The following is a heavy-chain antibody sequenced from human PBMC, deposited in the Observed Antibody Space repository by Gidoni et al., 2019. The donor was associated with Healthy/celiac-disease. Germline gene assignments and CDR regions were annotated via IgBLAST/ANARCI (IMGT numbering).Heavy chain of an antibody. D-gene: IGHD2-21*02. V-gene: IGHV4-30-4*01. CDR3: AGSIVVVTALDY. Sequence: QVQLQESGPGLVRPSQTLSLTCAVSGGSLSSGGYYWSWIRQPPGKGLEWIGYIYYSGSTYYNPSLKSRVTISVDTSKNQFSLKLSSVTAADTAVYYCAGSIVVVTALDYWGQGTLVTVSS. J-gene: IGHJ4*02. CDR2: IYYSGST. CDR1: GGSLSSGGYY.